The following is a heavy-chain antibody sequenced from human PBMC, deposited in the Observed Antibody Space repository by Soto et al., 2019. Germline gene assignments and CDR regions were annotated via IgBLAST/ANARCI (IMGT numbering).Heavy chain of an antibody. D-gene: IGHD2-2*01. V-gene: IGHV4-31*03. CDR3: ARGVVVVREVGEKEYYMDV. CDR1: GGSISSGGYY. J-gene: IGHJ6*03. CDR2: IYYSGST. Sequence: SETLSLTCTVSGGSISSGGYYWSWIRQHPGKGLEWIGYIYYSGSTYYNPSLKSRVTISVDTSKNQFSLKLSSVTAADTAVYYCARGVVVVREVGEKEYYMDVWGKGTTVTVSS.